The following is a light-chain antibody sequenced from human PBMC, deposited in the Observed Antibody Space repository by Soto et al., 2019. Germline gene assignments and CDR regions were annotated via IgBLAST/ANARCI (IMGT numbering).Light chain of an antibody. J-gene: IGKJ5*01. Sequence: ILLTQSPSTLSLSPGERATLSCRASPSVTNYLAWYQKTPGQPPRLLAYGAFNRAAGIPARFSGSGSGTDFTLTISSLETEDSAVYYCQQRNIWPPVTFGQGTRLEIK. CDR3: QQRNIWPPVT. V-gene: IGKV3-11*01. CDR1: PSVTNY. CDR2: GAF.